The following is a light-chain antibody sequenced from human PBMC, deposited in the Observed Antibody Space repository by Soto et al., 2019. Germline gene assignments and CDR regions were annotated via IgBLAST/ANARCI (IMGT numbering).Light chain of an antibody. CDR3: QSYDSSTQV. Sequence: NFMLTQPHSGSESPGKTVTISCTGSSGSIASNYVQSYQQRPGSAPTTVIYADNQRRSGVPDRFSGSIDSSSISASLSISGLETEDEAPYYCQSYDSSTQVFGTGTKVTVL. J-gene: IGLJ1*01. CDR1: SGSIASNY. V-gene: IGLV6-57*02. CDR2: ADN.